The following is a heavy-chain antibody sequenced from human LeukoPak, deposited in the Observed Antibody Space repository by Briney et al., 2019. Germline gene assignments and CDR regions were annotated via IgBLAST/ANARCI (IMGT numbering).Heavy chain of an antibody. D-gene: IGHD2-2*01. Sequence: ASVKVSCKASGGTFSSYAISWVRQAPGQGLEWMGGIIPIFGTANYAQKFQGRVTITADKSTGTAYMELSSLRSEDTAVYYCARDFGTNAFDIWGQGTMVTVSS. CDR1: GGTFSSYA. J-gene: IGHJ3*02. V-gene: IGHV1-69*06. CDR2: IIPIFGTA. CDR3: ARDFGTNAFDI.